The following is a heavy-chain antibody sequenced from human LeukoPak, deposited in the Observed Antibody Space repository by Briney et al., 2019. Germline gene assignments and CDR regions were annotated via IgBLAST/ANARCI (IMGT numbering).Heavy chain of an antibody. V-gene: IGHV4-31*03. CDR2: INYSGST. CDR3: ARAPHNRYDILTGHAFDY. J-gene: IGHJ4*02. Sequence: SQTLSLTCTVSSGSINSGGYYWSWLRQHPGKGLEWIGYINYSGSTYYNPSLKSRVTISVDASKNQFSLKLNSVTAADTAVYYCARAPHNRYDILTGHAFDYWGQGTLVTVSS. CDR1: SGSINSGGYY. D-gene: IGHD3-9*01.